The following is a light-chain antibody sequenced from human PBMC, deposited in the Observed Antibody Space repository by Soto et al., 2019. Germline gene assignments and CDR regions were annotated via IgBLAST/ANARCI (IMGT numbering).Light chain of an antibody. V-gene: IGKV3-15*01. CDR3: QQYNNWPPYT. J-gene: IGKJ2*01. CDR2: GAS. CDR1: QSVSSN. Sequence: EIVMTQSPATLSVSPGERATLSCRASQSVSSNLAWYQQKPGQAPRLLIYGASTRATGIPARFSGSGSGTEFPLTISSLQSEYFEVYYCQQYNNWPPYTFGQGTKLEI.